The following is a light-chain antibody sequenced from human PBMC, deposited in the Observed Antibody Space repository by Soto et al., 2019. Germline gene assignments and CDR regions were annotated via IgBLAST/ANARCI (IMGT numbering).Light chain of an antibody. CDR1: KNDIGVYDF. CDR2: EVV. Sequence: QSALTQPPSASGSPGQSVTISCTRTKNDIGVYDFVSWYQHHPGKAPRLIIYEVVQRPSGVPDRFSGSKSGNTASLTVSGLQAADEAEYFCKSYAGSNTSCFGSGTKVTVL. V-gene: IGLV2-8*01. CDR3: KSYAGSNTSC. J-gene: IGLJ1*01.